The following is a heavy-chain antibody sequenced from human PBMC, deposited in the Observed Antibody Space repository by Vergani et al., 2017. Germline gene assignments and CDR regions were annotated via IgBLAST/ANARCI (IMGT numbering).Heavy chain of an antibody. J-gene: IGHJ4*02. D-gene: IGHD2-2*02. CDR2: ISSGSSYI. CDR3: AKVYCSSTSCYRGGYYFDY. V-gene: IGHV3-21*04. Sequence: EVQLVESGGGLVKPGGSLRLSCAASGFTFSSYTMNWVRQAPGKGLEWVSSISSGSSYIYYADSVKGRFTISRDNAKNTLYLQMNSLRAEDTAVYYCAKVYCSSTSCYRGGYYFDYWGQGTLVTVSS. CDR1: GFTFSSYT.